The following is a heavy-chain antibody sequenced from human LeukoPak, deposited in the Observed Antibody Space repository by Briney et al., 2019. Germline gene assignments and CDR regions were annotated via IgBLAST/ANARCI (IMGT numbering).Heavy chain of an antibody. CDR2: INPNTGGT. D-gene: IGHD3-10*01. J-gene: IGHJ4*02. V-gene: IGHV1-2*02. CDR3: ARDRSGSVDY. Sequence: ASVKVSCKASGYTXTGYYMHWVRQAPGQGLEWMGWINPNTGGTIYAQNFQGRVSMTRDTSIGTAYMELSSLRSDDTAFYYCARDRSGSVDYWGQGTLVTVSS. CDR1: GYTXTGYY.